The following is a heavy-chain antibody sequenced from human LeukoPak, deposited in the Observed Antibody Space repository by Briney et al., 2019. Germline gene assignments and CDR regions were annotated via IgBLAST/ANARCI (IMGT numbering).Heavy chain of an antibody. CDR1: GYTFTSYG. CDR2: ISAYNGNT. Sequence: ASVKVSCKASGYTFTSYGISWVRQAPGQGLEWMGWISAYNGNTNYAQKLQGRVTMTTDTSTSTAYMELRCLRSDDTAVYYCARDSDYYDSQNGAFDIWGQGTMVTVSS. CDR3: ARDSDYYDSQNGAFDI. D-gene: IGHD3-22*01. J-gene: IGHJ3*02. V-gene: IGHV1-18*01.